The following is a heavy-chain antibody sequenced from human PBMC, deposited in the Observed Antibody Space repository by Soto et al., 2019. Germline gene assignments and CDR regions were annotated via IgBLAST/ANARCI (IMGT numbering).Heavy chain of an antibody. D-gene: IGHD3-3*01. V-gene: IGHV4-30-2*01. CDR2: IYPSGSA. J-gene: IGHJ6*02. CDR1: GGSISSGGYS. CDR3: AREIFPSGMDV. Sequence: QVQLQESGSGLVKPSQTLSLTCAVSGGSISSGGYSWSWIRQPPGRGLEWIGNIYPSGSANYSPSLMTRATIALDRSMNQFSLKLPSVTAADTAIYYCAREIFPSGMDVWGPGTTVTVSS.